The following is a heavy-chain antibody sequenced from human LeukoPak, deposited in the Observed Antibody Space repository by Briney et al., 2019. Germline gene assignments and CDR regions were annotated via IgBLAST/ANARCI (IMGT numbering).Heavy chain of an antibody. CDR3: AREGWGTYSSGPYYFDY. CDR2: ISAYNGNT. D-gene: IGHD6-19*01. Sequence: GASEKVSCKASGYTFTRYGISWVRQAPGQGLEWMGWISAYNGNTNYAQKVQGRVTMTTDTSTSTAYMELRSLRSDDTAVYYCAREGWGTYSSGPYYFDYWGLGTLVTVSS. V-gene: IGHV1-18*04. CDR1: GYTFTRYG. J-gene: IGHJ4*02.